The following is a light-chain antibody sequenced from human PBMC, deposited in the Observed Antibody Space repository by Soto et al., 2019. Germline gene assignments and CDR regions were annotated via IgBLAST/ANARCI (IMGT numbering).Light chain of an antibody. V-gene: IGKV1-39*01. Sequence: DIQMTQSPSSLSASVGDRVIVTCRASQSIANYLNWYQQKPGTAPNLLIYAASSLQSGVPSRFSGSGSGTDFTLTISSLQPEDFATYTCQQSYDSPWTFCQGTKVEVK. CDR1: QSIANY. J-gene: IGKJ1*01. CDR3: QQSYDSPWT. CDR2: AAS.